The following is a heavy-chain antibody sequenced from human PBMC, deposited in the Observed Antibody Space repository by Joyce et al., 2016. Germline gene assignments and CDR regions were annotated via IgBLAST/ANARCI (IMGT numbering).Heavy chain of an antibody. CDR3: ARGGLVYDYSMDV. CDR1: GFMFSTSS. Sequence: EVQMVESGGGLVKSGGSLKISCAASGFMFSTSSMSWFRQAPGKGLEWVSAISGDRRFIFHADSVRGRFTVSRDNAENSLYLQMKSLRVEDTAAYFCARGGLVYDYSMDVWGQGTTVIVSS. CDR2: ISGDRRFI. V-gene: IGHV3-21*02. J-gene: IGHJ6*02. D-gene: IGHD2-21*01.